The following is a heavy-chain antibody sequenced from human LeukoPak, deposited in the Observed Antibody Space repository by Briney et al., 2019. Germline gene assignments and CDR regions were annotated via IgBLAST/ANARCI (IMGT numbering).Heavy chain of an antibody. Sequence: GESLKISCKCSGFDFTAHGIAWVRQMPGKGLEWMGNIYPSGSNGRYSPSFQGQVTMSADKSITTVYLQWSSLKASDTAMYYCARHFHSAWFGFWGQGSLVTVSS. CDR1: GFDFTAHG. J-gene: IGHJ4*02. V-gene: IGHV5-51*01. CDR2: IYPSGSNG. CDR3: ARHFHSAWFGF. D-gene: IGHD5-18*01.